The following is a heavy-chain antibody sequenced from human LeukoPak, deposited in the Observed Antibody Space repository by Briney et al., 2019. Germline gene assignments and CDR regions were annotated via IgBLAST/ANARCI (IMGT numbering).Heavy chain of an antibody. V-gene: IGHV1-46*01. CDR1: GYTFTGYH. D-gene: IGHD3-3*01. Sequence: ASVKVSCKASGYTFTGYHMHWVRQAPGQGLEWMGRINPSGGSTSYAQKFQGRVTMTRDTSTSTVYMELSSLRSEDTAVYYCARGGITTYFDYWGQGTLVTVSS. CDR3: ARGGITTYFDY. J-gene: IGHJ4*02. CDR2: INPSGGST.